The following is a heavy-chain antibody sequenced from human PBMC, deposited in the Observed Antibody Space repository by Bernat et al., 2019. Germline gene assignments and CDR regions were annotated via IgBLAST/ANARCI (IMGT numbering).Heavy chain of an antibody. CDR3: ARDGCSSTSCYSLSGNDAFDI. D-gene: IGHD2-2*02. CDR1: GYTFTSYG. Sequence: QIQLVQSGAEVKKPGASVKVSCKASGYTFTSYGISWVRQAPGQGLEWMGWISAYNGNTNYAQKLQGRVTMTTDTSTSTAYMELRSLRSDDTAVYYCARDGCSSTSCYSLSGNDAFDIWGQGTMVTVSS. CDR2: ISAYNGNT. J-gene: IGHJ3*02. V-gene: IGHV1-18*01.